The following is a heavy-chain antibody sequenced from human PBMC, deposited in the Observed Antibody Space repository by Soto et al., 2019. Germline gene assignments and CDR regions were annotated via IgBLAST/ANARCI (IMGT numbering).Heavy chain of an antibody. CDR3: GKVLVGATGHTDSDS. CDR1: GASSYGTGYY. V-gene: IGHV4-39*01. CDR2: IDYNGVT. Sequence: LSRTCTLSGASSYGTGYYWGWIREPPGRGLEWIGNIDYNGVTYSNPSLKSRVTISRDTSNNQFSLKLTSVTAADTALYYCGKVLVGATGHTDSDSWGPGTLVTVSS. J-gene: IGHJ4*02. D-gene: IGHD2-15*01.